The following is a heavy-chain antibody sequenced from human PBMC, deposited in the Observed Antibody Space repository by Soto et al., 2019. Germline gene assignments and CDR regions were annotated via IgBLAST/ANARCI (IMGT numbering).Heavy chain of an antibody. CDR1: GGTFSSYA. J-gene: IGHJ6*02. V-gene: IGHV1-69*13. CDR2: IIPIFGTA. CDR3: AREPPPPYGDYVSYYYYGMDV. D-gene: IGHD4-17*01. Sequence: SVKVSCKASGGTFSSYAISWVRQAPGQGLEWMGGIIPIFGTANYAQKFQGRVTITADESTSTAYMELSSLRSEDTAVYYCAREPPPPYGDYVSYYYYGMDVWGQGTTVTVSS.